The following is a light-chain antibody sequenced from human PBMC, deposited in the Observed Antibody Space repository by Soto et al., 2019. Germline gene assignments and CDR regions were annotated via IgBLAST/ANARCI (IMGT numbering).Light chain of an antibody. CDR1: QSVSSSSY. CDR2: GAS. CDR3: QQYGSSLT. V-gene: IGKV3-20*01. Sequence: EIVLTQSPGTLSLSPGERATLSCRASQSVSSSSYLAWYQQKPGQAPRLLIYGASSSATVIPDRFSGSGSGTDFTLTISRLEPEDFALYYWQQYGSSLTFGGGTKVEIK. J-gene: IGKJ4*01.